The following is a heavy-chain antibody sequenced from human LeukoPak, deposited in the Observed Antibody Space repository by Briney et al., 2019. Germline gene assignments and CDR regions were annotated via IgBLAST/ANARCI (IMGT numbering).Heavy chain of an antibody. CDR1: GYTFTSYY. Sequence: ASVKVSCKASGYTFTSYYMHWVRQAPGQGLEWMGIINPSGGSTSYAQKFQGRVTMTRDTSTSTVYMELSSLRSEDTAVYYCARDGGDYDILTGYYDYWGRGTLVTVSS. CDR3: ARDGGDYDILTGYYDY. J-gene: IGHJ4*02. V-gene: IGHV1-46*01. D-gene: IGHD3-9*01. CDR2: INPSGGST.